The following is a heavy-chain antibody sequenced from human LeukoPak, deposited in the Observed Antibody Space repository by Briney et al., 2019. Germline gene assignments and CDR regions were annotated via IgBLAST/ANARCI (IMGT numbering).Heavy chain of an antibody. Sequence: SETLSLTCTVSGGSVSSGSYYWSWIRQPPGTGLEWIGYIYYSGSTYYNPSLKSRVTISVDTSKNQFSLKLSSVTAADTAVYYCARGYYDILTGYYPFDYWGQGTLVTVSS. D-gene: IGHD3-9*01. CDR1: GGSVSSGSYY. CDR3: ARGYYDILTGYYPFDY. V-gene: IGHV4-61*01. CDR2: IYYSGST. J-gene: IGHJ4*02.